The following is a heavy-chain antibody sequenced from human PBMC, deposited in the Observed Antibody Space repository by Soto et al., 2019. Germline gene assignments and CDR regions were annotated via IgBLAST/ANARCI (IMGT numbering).Heavy chain of an antibody. CDR2: ISYDGSNK. D-gene: IGHD5-18*01. J-gene: IGHJ4*02. V-gene: IGHV3-30-3*01. CDR3: AREIGYSYGTFDY. CDR1: GFTFSNYA. Sequence: PGGSLRLSCAASGFTFSNYAMHWVRQAPGKGLEWVAVISYDGSNKDYADSVKGQFTISRDNSRNTLYLQLNSLRAGDTAVYYCAREIGYSYGTFDYWGQGTLVTVSS.